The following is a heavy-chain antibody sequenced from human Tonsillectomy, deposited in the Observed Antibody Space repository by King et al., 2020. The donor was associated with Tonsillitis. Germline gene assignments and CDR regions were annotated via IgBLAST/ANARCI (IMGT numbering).Heavy chain of an antibody. CDR1: GGSISSYY. D-gene: IGHD3-16*02. V-gene: IGHV4-59*01. Sequence: VQLQESGPGLVKPSETLSLTCTVSGGSISSYYWSWIRQPPGKGLEWFGYIYYSGSTNYNPSLKSRVTISVDASKNQFSLKLTSVTAADTAVYYFARGLSMITFGGVISIDAFDIWGQGTMVTVSS. J-gene: IGHJ3*02. CDR3: ARGLSMITFGGVISIDAFDI. CDR2: IYYSGST.